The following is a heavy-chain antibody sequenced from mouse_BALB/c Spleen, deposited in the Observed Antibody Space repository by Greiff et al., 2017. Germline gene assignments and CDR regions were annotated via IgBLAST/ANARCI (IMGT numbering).Heavy chain of an antibody. CDR3: ARWEYGTPFAY. D-gene: IGHD2-10*02. CDR2: IYPGNVNT. Sequence: VQLQQSGPELVKPGASVRISCKASGYTFTSYYIHWVKQRPGQGLEWIGWIYPGNVNTKYNEKFKGKATLTADKSSSTAYMQLSSLTSEDSAVYFCARWEYGTPFAYWGQGTLVTVSA. V-gene: IGHV1S56*01. CDR1: GYTFTSYY. J-gene: IGHJ3*01.